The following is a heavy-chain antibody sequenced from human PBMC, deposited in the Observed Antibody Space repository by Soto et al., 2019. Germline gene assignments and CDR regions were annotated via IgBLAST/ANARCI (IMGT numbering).Heavy chain of an antibody. V-gene: IGHV3-7*04. J-gene: IGHJ4*02. CDR1: GFTFSTYW. CDR3: AGGTGLAY. CDR2: IKQEGSEK. Sequence: EVQLVESGGGLVQPGGSLRLSCAASGFTFSTYWMNWVRQAPGKGLEWVGNIKQEGSEKYYVDSVKGRFTISSDNAKNSLYLQMSSLRAEDPAVYYCAGGTGLAYWGQGTLVTVSS.